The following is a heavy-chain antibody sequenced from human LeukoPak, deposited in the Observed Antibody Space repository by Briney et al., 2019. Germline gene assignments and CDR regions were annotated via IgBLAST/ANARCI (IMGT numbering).Heavy chain of an antibody. CDR3: AKSTVSSSEGYLSDPFDY. V-gene: IGHV3-23*01. CDR1: GFTFSSYA. J-gene: IGHJ4*02. D-gene: IGHD4-11*01. CDR2: ISGSGGST. Sequence: PGGCLRLSCAASGFTFSSYAMSCVRQAPGKRLEWVSAISGSGGSTYYADSVKGRLTISRDNSRNTLYLKMNTLRAAHTAVYFCAKSTVSSSEGYLSDPFDYWGQGNLVTVSS.